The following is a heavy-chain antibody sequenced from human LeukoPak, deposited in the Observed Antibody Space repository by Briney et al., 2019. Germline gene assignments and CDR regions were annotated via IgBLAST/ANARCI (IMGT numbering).Heavy chain of an antibody. D-gene: IGHD3-22*01. CDR2: IRYDGSNK. J-gene: IGHJ3*02. CDR3: AKDKLRSGYYYSAFDI. Sequence: PGGSLRLSCAASGFTFSSYGMHWVRKAPGKGLEWVAFIRYDGSNKYYADSVKGRFTISRDNSKNTLYLQMNSLRAEDTAVYYCAKDKLRSGYYYSAFDIWGQGTMVTVSS. V-gene: IGHV3-30*02. CDR1: GFTFSSYG.